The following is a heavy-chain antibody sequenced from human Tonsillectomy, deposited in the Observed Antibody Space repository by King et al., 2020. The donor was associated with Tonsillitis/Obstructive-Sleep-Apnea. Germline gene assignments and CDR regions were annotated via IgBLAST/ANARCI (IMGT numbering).Heavy chain of an antibody. V-gene: IGHV3-21*01. J-gene: IGHJ4*02. CDR1: GFTFSVFT. CDR3: ARDYGTYFDY. D-gene: IGHD4-17*01. CDR2: ISSINSYI. Sequence: VQLVESGGGLVKPGGSLRLSCAASGFTFSVFTMNWVRQAPGKGLEWVSSISSINSYIYYADSVKGRFTISRDNAKNSLYLQMNSLRAANTAVYYCARDYGTYFDYWGPGTLVTVSS.